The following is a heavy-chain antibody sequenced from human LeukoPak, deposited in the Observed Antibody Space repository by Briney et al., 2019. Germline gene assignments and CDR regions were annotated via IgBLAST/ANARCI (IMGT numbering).Heavy chain of an antibody. D-gene: IGHD2-21*02. CDR2: ISYDGSNK. CDR1: GFTFSSYG. J-gene: IGHJ4*02. CDR3: ARVTSRDPLHY. V-gene: IGHV3-30*03. Sequence: GGSLRLSCAASGFTFSSYGMHWVRQAPGKGLEWVAVISYDGSNKYYADSVKGRFTISRDNAKNSLYLQMNSLRAEDTAFYYCARVTSRDPLHYWGQGTLVTVSS.